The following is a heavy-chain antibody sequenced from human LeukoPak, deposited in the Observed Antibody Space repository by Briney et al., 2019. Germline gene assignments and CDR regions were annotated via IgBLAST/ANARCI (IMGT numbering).Heavy chain of an antibody. Sequence: ASVKVSCKASGYTFTGYYIHWVRQAPGQGLEWMGWINPNSGVTHYPQKFQGRVTLTRDTSIRTAYMEVSSLRSDDTAVYYCARDPRTNRLSHVVVTAMPFDYWGQGTLVTVSS. V-gene: IGHV1-2*02. CDR2: INPNSGVT. D-gene: IGHD2-21*02. CDR1: GYTFTGYY. CDR3: ARDPRTNRLSHVVVTAMPFDY. J-gene: IGHJ4*02.